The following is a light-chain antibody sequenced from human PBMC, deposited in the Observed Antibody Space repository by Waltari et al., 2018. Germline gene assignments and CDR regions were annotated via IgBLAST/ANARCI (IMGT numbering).Light chain of an antibody. CDR3: LLYYGGVQGV. CDR1: TGAVTIAYY. J-gene: IGLJ2*01. V-gene: IGLV7-43*01. CDR2: STS. Sequence: QAVVTQEPSLTVSPGGTVTLTCASSTGAVTIAYYPNWFQQKPGQAPRPLIYSTSTKYSWTPARFSGSLLGGKAALTLSGVQPEDEAEYYCLLYYGGVQGVFGGGTKLTVL.